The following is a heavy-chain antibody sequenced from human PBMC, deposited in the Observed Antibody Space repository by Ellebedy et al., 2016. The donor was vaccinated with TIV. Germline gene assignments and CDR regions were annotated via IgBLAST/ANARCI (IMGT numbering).Heavy chain of an antibody. CDR1: CYTFTGYY. V-gene: IGHV1-46*01. CDR3: AREWLVRYYYYYYGMYV. CDR2: INPSGGST. D-gene: IGHD6-19*01. J-gene: IGHJ6*02. Sequence: AASVKVTCKASCYTFTGYYMHWVLQHPGQGLEWMGIINPSGGSTSYAQKFQGRVTMTRDTSTSTVYMELSSLRSEDTAVYYCAREWLVRYYYYYYGMYVWGQGTTVTVSS.